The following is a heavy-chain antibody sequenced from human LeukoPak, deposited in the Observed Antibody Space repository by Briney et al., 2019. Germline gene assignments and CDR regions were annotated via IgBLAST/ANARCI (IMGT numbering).Heavy chain of an antibody. CDR2: ISGSGGST. V-gene: IGHV3-23*01. J-gene: IGHJ6*02. D-gene: IGHD3/OR15-3a*01. Sequence: GGSLRLSCAASGFTFSSYAMSWVRQAPGKGLEWVSAISGSGGSTYYADSVRGRFTISRDNSKNTLYLQMHSLRVDDTAVYYCAHLVWEYVGGLDVWGQGTTVTVSS. CDR3: AHLVWEYVGGLDV. CDR1: GFTFSSYA.